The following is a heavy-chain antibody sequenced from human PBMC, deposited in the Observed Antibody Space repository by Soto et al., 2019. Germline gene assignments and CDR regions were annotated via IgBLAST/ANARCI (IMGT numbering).Heavy chain of an antibody. V-gene: IGHV4-59*12. Sequence: PSETLSLTCTVSGDSISSYYWSWIRQPPGKGLEWVGYISYTGSTIYNPSLESRVTISVDTSKNQFSLKLSSVTAADTAVYYCARGAGDSSGWYSWFDPWGQGTLVTVSS. D-gene: IGHD6-19*01. CDR1: GDSISSYY. CDR3: ARGAGDSSGWYSWFDP. CDR2: ISYTGST. J-gene: IGHJ5*02.